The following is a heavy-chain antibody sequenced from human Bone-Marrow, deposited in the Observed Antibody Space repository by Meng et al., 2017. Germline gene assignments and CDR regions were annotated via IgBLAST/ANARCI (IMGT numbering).Heavy chain of an antibody. CDR3: ARVAAAGEYYYYYGMDV. Sequence: ASAKIFCKASGYTFTSYAMNWVRQAPGQGLEWMGWINTNTGNPTYAQGFTGRFVFSLDTSVSTAYLQISSLKAEDTAVYYCARVAAAGEYYYYYGMDVWGQGTTVTVSS. D-gene: IGHD6-13*01. J-gene: IGHJ6*02. CDR2: INTNTGNP. CDR1: GYTFTSYA. V-gene: IGHV7-4-1*02.